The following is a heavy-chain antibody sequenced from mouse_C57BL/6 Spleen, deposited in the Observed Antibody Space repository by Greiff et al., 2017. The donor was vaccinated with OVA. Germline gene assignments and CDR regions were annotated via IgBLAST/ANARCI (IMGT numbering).Heavy chain of an antibody. CDR1: GFTIKNTY. CDR3: ARSNYYDYDFDY. J-gene: IGHJ2*01. Sequence: VQLHQSVAELVRPGASVKLSCTASGFTIKNTYMHWVKQRPEQGLEWIGRIDPANGNTKYAPKFQGKATITADTSTNTAYMQLSSLTSEDTAIYDCARSNYYDYDFDYWGQGTTLTVSS. D-gene: IGHD2-4*01. CDR2: IDPANGNT. V-gene: IGHV14-3*01.